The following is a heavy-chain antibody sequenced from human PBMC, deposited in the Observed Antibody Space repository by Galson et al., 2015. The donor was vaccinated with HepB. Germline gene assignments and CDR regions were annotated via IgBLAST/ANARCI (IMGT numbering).Heavy chain of an antibody. CDR1: GFTFSSYW. D-gene: IGHD6-19*01. V-gene: IGHV3-7*03. J-gene: IGHJ5*02. CDR3: ARGYSSGWYEGHNWFDP. Sequence: SLRLSCAASGFTFSSYWMSWVRQAPGKGLEWVANIKQDGSEKYYVDSVKGRFTISRDNAKNSLYLQMNSLRAEDTAVYYCARGYSSGWYEGHNWFDPWGQGTLVTVSS. CDR2: IKQDGSEK.